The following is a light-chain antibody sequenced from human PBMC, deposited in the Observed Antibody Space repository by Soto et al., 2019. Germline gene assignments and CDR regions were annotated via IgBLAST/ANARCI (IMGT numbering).Light chain of an antibody. Sequence: QSVLTQPASVSGSLGQSITISCTGTSSDVGGYNYVSWYQQQPGKAPKLMIYEVSNRPSGISNRFSGSKSGNTASLTISGLQAEDDADYYCSSYTSTNTRLFGTGTKLTVL. CDR1: SSDVGGYNY. V-gene: IGLV2-14*01. J-gene: IGLJ1*01. CDR2: EVS. CDR3: SSYTSTNTRL.